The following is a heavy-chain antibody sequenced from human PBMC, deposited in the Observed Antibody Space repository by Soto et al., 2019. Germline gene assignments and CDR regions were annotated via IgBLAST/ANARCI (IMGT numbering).Heavy chain of an antibody. V-gene: IGHV1-46*01. CDR3: ARDRDRSGSVDY. Sequence: GASVKVSCKASGYTFTSYYMHWVRQAPGQGLEWMGIINPSGGSTNYAQRFQGRVTMTRDTSTSTVYMELSGLRSEDTAVYYCARDRDRSGSVDYWGQGTLVTVSS. CDR1: GYTFTSYY. D-gene: IGHD3-22*01. CDR2: INPSGGST. J-gene: IGHJ4*02.